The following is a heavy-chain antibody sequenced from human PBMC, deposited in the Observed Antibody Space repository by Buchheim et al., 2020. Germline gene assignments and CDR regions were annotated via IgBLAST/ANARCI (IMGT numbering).Heavy chain of an antibody. J-gene: IGHJ2*01. CDR2: INPSGGST. CDR3: ARPALIAAAGTGSWYFDL. V-gene: IGHV1-46*01. Sequence: QVQLVQSGAEVKKPGASVKVSCKASGYTFTSYYMHWVRQAPGQGLEWMGIINPSGGSTSYAQKFQGRVTMTRDTSTSTGYMELSSLRSEDTAVYYCARPALIAAAGTGSWYFDLWGRGTL. D-gene: IGHD6-13*01. CDR1: GYTFTSYY.